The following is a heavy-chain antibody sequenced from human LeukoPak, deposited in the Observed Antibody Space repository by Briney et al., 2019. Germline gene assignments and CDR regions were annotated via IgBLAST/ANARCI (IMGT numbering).Heavy chain of an antibody. D-gene: IGHD3-9*01. V-gene: IGHV3-21*01. CDR1: GFTFSSYS. CDR2: ISSSSSYI. Sequence: PGGSLRLSCAASGFTFSSYSMNWVRQAPGKGLEWVSSISSSSSYIYYADSVKGRFTISRDNAKNSLYLQMNSLRAEDTAVYYCARDGGGSLLTGYYSNWFDPWGQGTLVTVSS. CDR3: ARDGGGSLLTGYYSNWFDP. J-gene: IGHJ5*02.